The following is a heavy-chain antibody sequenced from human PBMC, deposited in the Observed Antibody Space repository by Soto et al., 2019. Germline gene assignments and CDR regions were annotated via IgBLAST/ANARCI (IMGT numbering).Heavy chain of an antibody. V-gene: IGHV4-59*01. CDR1: GGSISSYY. D-gene: IGHD2-2*01. CDR2: IYYSGST. CDR3: ARGGVVVVPAVLPGDYYYYYGMDV. J-gene: IGHJ6*02. Sequence: QVQLQESGPGLVKPSETLSLTCTVSGGSISSYYWSWIRQPPGKGLEWIGYIYYSGSTNYNPSLXCRXXXPVVTSKNQFXXKXSXXTAADTAVYYCARGGVVVVPAVLPGDYYYYYGMDVWGQGTTVTVSS.